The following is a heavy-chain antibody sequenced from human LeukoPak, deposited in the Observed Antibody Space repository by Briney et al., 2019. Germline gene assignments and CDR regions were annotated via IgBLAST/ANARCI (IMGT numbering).Heavy chain of an antibody. CDR3: ATARYYYDSSGYYDY. CDR2: IIPIFGTA. D-gene: IGHD3-22*01. V-gene: IGHV1-69*05. J-gene: IGHJ4*02. Sequence: AASVKVSCKASGGTFSSYAISWARQAPGQGLEWMGGIIPIFGTANYAQKFQGRVTITTDESTSTAYMELSSLRSEDTAVYYCATARYYYDSSGYYDYWGQGTLVTVSS. CDR1: GGTFSSYA.